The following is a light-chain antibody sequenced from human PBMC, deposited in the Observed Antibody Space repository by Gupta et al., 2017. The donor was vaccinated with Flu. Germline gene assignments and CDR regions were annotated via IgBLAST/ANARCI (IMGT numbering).Light chain of an antibody. CDR3: QQRSNCPLP. CDR2: DAS. Sequence: PAILSWSPGERATLACRASQSVSSYLAWYQQKPAQAPTLLIYDASNSATGVPARFSGSGCGTEFTLTISSREPEDFAVYYCQQRSNCPLPFGQVTQLEIK. V-gene: IGKV3-11*01. CDR1: QSVSSY. J-gene: IGKJ5*01.